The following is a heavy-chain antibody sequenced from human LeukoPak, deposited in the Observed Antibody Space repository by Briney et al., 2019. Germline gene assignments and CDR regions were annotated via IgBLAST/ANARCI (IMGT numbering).Heavy chain of an antibody. D-gene: IGHD1-26*01. Sequence: QPGGSLTLSCAASGFSFSNYGMHWVRQTPGKGLESAAFTRYDGTIKDYADSVKGRFTISRDNSQNVLHLQMKSLRTEDTAVYYCAKELLLGYFYMDVWGKGTTVIVSS. CDR2: TRYDGTIK. CDR3: AKELLLGYFYMDV. J-gene: IGHJ6*03. V-gene: IGHV3-30*02. CDR1: GFSFSNYG.